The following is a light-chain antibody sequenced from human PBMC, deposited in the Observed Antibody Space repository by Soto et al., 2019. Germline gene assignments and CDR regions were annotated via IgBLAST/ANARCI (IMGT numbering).Light chain of an antibody. CDR3: KQYNSXSRT. V-gene: IGKV1-5*03. Sequence: DIQMTQSPSTLSASVGDRVTITCRAIQSISRWLDCYQQKPGKAPKILIYNASSLEIGVPSRFSGSGSGTEFTLTISSLQPDDFATYYSKQYNSXSRTCGKGTKV. J-gene: IGKJ1*01. CDR2: NAS. CDR1: QSISRW.